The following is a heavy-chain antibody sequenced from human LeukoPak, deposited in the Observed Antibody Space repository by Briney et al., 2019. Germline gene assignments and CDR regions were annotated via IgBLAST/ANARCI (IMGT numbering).Heavy chain of an antibody. D-gene: IGHD4-23*01. CDR3: ARSDYGGNEGFDY. CDR1: GLTFSSYG. V-gene: IGHV3-33*01. CDR2: IWYDGSNK. J-gene: IGHJ4*02. Sequence: GGSLRLSCAASGLTFSSYGMHWVRQAPGKGLEWVAVIWYDGSNKYYADSVKGRFTISRDNSKNTLYLQMNSLRAEDTAVYYCARSDYGGNEGFDYWGQGTLVTVSS.